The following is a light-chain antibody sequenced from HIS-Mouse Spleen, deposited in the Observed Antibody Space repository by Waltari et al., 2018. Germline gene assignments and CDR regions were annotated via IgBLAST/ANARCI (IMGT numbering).Light chain of an antibody. Sequence: QSALTQPASVSGSPGQSITISCTATSSDVGSYNLVSCYQQHPGKAPKLMIYEGSKRPSGVSNRFSGSKSGNTASLTISGLQAEDEADYYCCSYAGSYTLVFGGGTKLTVL. J-gene: IGLJ3*02. CDR2: EGS. CDR1: SSDVGSYNL. CDR3: CSYAGSYTLV. V-gene: IGLV2-23*01.